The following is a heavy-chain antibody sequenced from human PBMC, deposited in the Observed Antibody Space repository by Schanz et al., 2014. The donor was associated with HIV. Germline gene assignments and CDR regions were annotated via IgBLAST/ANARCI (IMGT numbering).Heavy chain of an antibody. D-gene: IGHD2-2*01. J-gene: IGHJ4*02. V-gene: IGHV4-34*01. Sequence: QVQLQQWGAGLLKPSETLSLTCAVYGGPFSHAYWSWIRQPPGMGLEWLGEITHAGTSNYNPSLKRRVSMSVDTSKKQFSLRLNSVTAADTAVYFCARSQDTSWFFWGQGTLVTVSS. CDR2: ITHAGTS. CDR1: GGPFSHAY. CDR3: ARSQDTSWFF.